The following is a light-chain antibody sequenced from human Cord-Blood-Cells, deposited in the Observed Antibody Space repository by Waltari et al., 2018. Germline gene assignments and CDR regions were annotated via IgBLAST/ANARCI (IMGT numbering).Light chain of an antibody. V-gene: IGKV3-20*01. CDR3: QQYGSSPLT. CDR2: GAS. Sequence: EIVLTQSPGTLSLSPVARATLSCRASQSVSSSYLAWYQQKPGQAPRVLIYGASSRATGIPDRFSGSGSEKDVTLTISRLEPEDFAVYYCQQYGSSPLTFGGWTKVEI. CDR1: QSVSSSY. J-gene: IGKJ4*01.